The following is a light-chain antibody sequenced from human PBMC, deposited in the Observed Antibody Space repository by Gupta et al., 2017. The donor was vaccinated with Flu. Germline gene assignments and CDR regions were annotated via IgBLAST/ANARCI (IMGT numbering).Light chain of an antibody. V-gene: IGLV2-14*03. Sequence: TGTSSAVGGYKYVSWYQHHPGKAPKLMIYDVNKRPAGVSSRFSGSKSDNTASLIISGLQAEDEAEYYCSSYTSSSSLVVFGGGTRLTVL. J-gene: IGLJ2*01. CDR3: SSYTSSSSLVV. CDR1: SSAVGGYKY. CDR2: DVN.